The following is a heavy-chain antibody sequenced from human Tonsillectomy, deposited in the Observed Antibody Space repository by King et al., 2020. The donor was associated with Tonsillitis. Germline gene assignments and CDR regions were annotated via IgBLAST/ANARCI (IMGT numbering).Heavy chain of an antibody. V-gene: IGHV5-51*01. CDR2: IYPGDSDT. Sequence: EVQLVESGAEVKKPGESLKISCKGSGYSFTNYWIGWVRQIPGKGLEWMGIIYPGDSDTRYSPSFQGQVTISADKSISTAFLQWSSLKASDTAMYYCARTLAFSSGYYDACDIWGQGTMVTVSS. CDR1: GYSFTNYW. J-gene: IGHJ3*02. D-gene: IGHD3-22*01. CDR3: ARTLAFSSGYYDACDI.